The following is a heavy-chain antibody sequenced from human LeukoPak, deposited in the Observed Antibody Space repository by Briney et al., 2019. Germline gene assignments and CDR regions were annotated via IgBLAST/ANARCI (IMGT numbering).Heavy chain of an antibody. Sequence: GGSLRLSCAASGFTFSSYGMSWVRQAPGKGLEWVSVISADSATTFYADSVKGRFTISRDNAKNTVFLQMSSLRAEDTALYYCARKSASGNYPLDYWGQGTLVTVSS. CDR2: ISADSATT. D-gene: IGHD3-10*01. J-gene: IGHJ4*02. V-gene: IGHV3-23*01. CDR1: GFTFSSYG. CDR3: ARKSASGNYPLDY.